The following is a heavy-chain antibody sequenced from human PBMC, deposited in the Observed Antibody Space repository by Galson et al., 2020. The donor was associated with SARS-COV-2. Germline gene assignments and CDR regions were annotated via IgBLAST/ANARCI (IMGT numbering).Heavy chain of an antibody. CDR1: GGTFSSYA. D-gene: IGHD5-18*01. CDR3: ARGSAMDTAINYWWYFDL. J-gene: IGHJ2*01. V-gene: IGHV1-69*13. CDR2: IITIFGTA. Sequence: SVKVSCKASGGTFSSYAISWVRQAPGQGLEWMGGIITIFGTANYAQKFQGRVTITADESTSTAYMELSSLRSEDTAVYYCARGSAMDTAINYWWYFDLWGRGTLVTVSS.